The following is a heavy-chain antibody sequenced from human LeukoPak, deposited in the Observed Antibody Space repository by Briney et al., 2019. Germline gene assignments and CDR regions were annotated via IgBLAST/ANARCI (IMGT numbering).Heavy chain of an antibody. CDR1: GYTFGRYA. J-gene: IGHJ4*02. CDR3: ARITMVRGVIRLFDY. V-gene: IGHV1-18*01. Sequence: ASVKVSCKASGYTFGRYAINWVRQAPGQGLEWMGWISGYNGNTNYAQKFQDRVTMTTDRSTGTAYMELRSLRSDDTAVYYCARITMVRGVIRLFDYWGQGTLVTVSS. CDR2: ISGYNGNT. D-gene: IGHD3-10*01.